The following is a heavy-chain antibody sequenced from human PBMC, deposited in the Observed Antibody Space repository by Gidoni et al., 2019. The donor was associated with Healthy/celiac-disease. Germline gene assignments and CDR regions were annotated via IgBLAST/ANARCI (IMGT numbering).Heavy chain of an antibody. D-gene: IGHD4-17*01. CDR3: ARDLDGDYYYGMDV. V-gene: IGHV3-30-3*01. J-gene: IGHJ6*02. CDR1: GFTFSSYA. Sequence: VQLVESGGGVVQPGRSLSLSCAASGFTFSSYAMHWVRQAPGKGLEWVAVIAYDGSNNYYADSVKGRFTISRDNSKNTLYLQMNSLRAEDTAVYYCARDLDGDYYYGMDVWGQGTTVTVSS. CDR2: IAYDGSNN.